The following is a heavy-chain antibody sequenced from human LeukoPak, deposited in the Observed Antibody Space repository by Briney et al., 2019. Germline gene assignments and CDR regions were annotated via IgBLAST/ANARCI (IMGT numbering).Heavy chain of an antibody. Sequence: GASVKVSCXASGYTFTSYDINWVRQATGRGLEWMGWMNPNSGNTGYAQKFQGRVTMTRNTSISTAYMELSSLRSEDTAVYYCARFDVAAAAFDYWGQGTLVTVSS. CDR3: ARFDVAAAAFDY. J-gene: IGHJ4*02. CDR2: MNPNSGNT. CDR1: GYTFTSYD. D-gene: IGHD6-13*01. V-gene: IGHV1-8*01.